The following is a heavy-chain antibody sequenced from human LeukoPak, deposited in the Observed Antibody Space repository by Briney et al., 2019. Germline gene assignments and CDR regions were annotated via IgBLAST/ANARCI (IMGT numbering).Heavy chain of an antibody. D-gene: IGHD3-10*01. CDR1: GYTFTGYY. CDR2: INPNSGGT. Sequence: ASVKVSCKASGYTFTGYYMHWVRQAPGQGIEGRGWINPNSGGTNYAQKLQGRVTMTTDTSTSTAYMELRSLRSDDTAVYYCARDRSRYGSGSVDYWGQGTLVTVSS. J-gene: IGHJ4*02. V-gene: IGHV1-2*02. CDR3: ARDRSRYGSGSVDY.